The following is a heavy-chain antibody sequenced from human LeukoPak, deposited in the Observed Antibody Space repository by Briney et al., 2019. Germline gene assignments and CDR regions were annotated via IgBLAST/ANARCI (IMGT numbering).Heavy chain of an antibody. CDR1: GATFSSYA. Sequence: GSSVKVSCKASGATFSSYAISWVRQAPGQGLEWMGGIIPIFGTANYAQKFQGRVTITTDESTSTAYMELSSLRSEDTAVYYCARGNDFWSGTPHYYYMDVWGKGTTVTVSS. CDR2: IIPIFGTA. CDR3: ARGNDFWSGTPHYYYMDV. D-gene: IGHD3-3*01. J-gene: IGHJ6*03. V-gene: IGHV1-69*05.